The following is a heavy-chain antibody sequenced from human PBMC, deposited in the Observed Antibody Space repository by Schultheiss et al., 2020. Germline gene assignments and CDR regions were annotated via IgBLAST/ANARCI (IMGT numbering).Heavy chain of an antibody. J-gene: IGHJ5*02. CDR2: IKSKTDGGTT. V-gene: IGHV3-15*07. D-gene: IGHD3-22*01. CDR3: ARDRCRVYSAPICGWFDP. CDR1: GFTFSNAW. Sequence: GGSLRLSCAASGFTFSNAWMNWVRQAPGKGLEWVGRIKSKTDGGTTDYAAPVKGRFTISRDDSTNTLYVQMNSLRAEDTAVYYCARDRCRVYSAPICGWFDPWGQGTLVTVSS.